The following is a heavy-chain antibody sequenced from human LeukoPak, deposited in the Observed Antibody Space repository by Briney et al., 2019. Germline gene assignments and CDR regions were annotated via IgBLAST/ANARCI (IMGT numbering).Heavy chain of an antibody. J-gene: IGHJ3*02. CDR2: IYHNGNT. Sequence: SETLSLTCTASGGSISTYYWSWIRQPPGKGLEWIGYIYHNGNTNYNPSLKSRVTLSVDTSKNQFSLKLSSVTAADTAVYFCARGPYSYDSSGAFDIWGQGTMVTVSS. CDR3: ARGPYSYDSSGAFDI. V-gene: IGHV4-59*08. CDR1: GGSISTYY. D-gene: IGHD3-22*01.